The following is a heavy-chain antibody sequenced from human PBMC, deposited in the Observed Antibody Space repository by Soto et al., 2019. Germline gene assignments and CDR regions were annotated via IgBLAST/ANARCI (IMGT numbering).Heavy chain of an antibody. Sequence: QVQLVQSGAEVKKPGASVKVSCKASGYTFTDYHIHWMRQAPGQGLEWMGWVDPNTGDTNYAQKFQGRVTMTRDTSVNTAHMELSSLTSADTAVFYCARDPRGCCRGTSCFANYYYAMDVWGQGTTVIVS. CDR3: ARDPRGCCRGTSCFANYYYAMDV. D-gene: IGHD2-2*01. J-gene: IGHJ6*02. CDR2: VDPNTGDT. V-gene: IGHV1-2*02. CDR1: GYTFTDYH.